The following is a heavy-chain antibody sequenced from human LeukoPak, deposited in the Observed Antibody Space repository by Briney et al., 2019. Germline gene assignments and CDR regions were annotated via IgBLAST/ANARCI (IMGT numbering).Heavy chain of an antibody. D-gene: IGHD5-18*01. CDR3: AREVDSAMVNAFDF. J-gene: IGHJ3*01. CDR2: VSGYNGNT. Sequence: ASVTVSCKSSAYTFTYYGINWVRLAPGQGLEWMGWVSGYNGNTRYAQNFQGRLTLTTDTSANIAYMELMRLRSDDTAVYYCAREVDSAMVNAFDFWGQGTLVTVSS. CDR1: AYTFTYYG. V-gene: IGHV1-18*01.